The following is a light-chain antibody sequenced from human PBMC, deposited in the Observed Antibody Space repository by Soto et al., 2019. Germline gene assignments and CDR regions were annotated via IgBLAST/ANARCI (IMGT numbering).Light chain of an antibody. CDR3: QQRSNWPLT. CDR1: QSVSSY. CDR2: DAS. Sequence: EIVLTQSPATLSLSPGERATLSCRASQSVSSYLAWYQQKLGQAPSLLIYDASSRATGIPARFSGSGSGTDFPLIISSLEPEDFAVYYCQQRSNWPLTFGGGTKVEIK. V-gene: IGKV3-11*01. J-gene: IGKJ4*01.